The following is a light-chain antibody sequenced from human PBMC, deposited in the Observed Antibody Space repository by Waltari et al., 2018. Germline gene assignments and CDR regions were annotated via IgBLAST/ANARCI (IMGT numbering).Light chain of an antibody. Sequence: QSVLTQPPSASGTPGQRVTISCSGSSSNIGSNTVNWYQQHPGTAPKLLIYSNNQRPSGVPDRFSGSKSGTSASLAISGLQSEDETDYYCAALDDSLNGPVFGGGTKLTVL. CDR3: AALDDSLNGPV. J-gene: IGLJ3*02. CDR2: SNN. V-gene: IGLV1-44*01. CDR1: SSNIGSNT.